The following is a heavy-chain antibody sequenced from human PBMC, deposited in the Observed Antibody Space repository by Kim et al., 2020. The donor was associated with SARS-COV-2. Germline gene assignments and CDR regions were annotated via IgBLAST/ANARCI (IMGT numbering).Heavy chain of an antibody. D-gene: IGHD4-17*01. J-gene: IGHJ5*02. CDR3: ARFLGSDGDYVGWFDP. V-gene: IGHV3-23*01. Sequence: SVKGRFTISRDNAKNTLYLQMNSLRAEDTAVYYCARFLGSDGDYVGWFDPWGQGTLVTVSS.